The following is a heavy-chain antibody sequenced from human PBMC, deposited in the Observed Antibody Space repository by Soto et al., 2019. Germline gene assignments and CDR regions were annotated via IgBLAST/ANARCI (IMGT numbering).Heavy chain of an antibody. D-gene: IGHD3-9*01. CDR3: AKDLGLGLIAGYPHDC. V-gene: IGHV3-23*01. CDR1: GFTFNNYA. CDR2: ISVSGANT. J-gene: IGHJ4*02. Sequence: DVQLLDSGGGLVQPGGSLRLSCAASGFTFNNYAMSWVRQAPGKGLEWVSTISVSGANTYYADSVKGRFTISRDDSKNTLYLQMNRLGAEDTAVYYWAKDLGLGLIAGYPHDCWGQGTLVTVSS.